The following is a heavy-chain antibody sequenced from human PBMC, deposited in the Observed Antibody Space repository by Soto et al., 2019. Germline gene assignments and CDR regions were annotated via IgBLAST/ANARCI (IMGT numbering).Heavy chain of an antibody. CDR1: GYIIKNYW. D-gene: IGHD3-16*01. J-gene: IGHJ4*02. CDR3: FRGGVTSRTFDY. Sequence: XESLKISFKASGYIIKNYWIGWVRQMPGQGLEWMGIIFPDDSDTRCSPSFQGHVTISVDKSISTAYVQWSSLKASDSAIYYCFRGGVTSRTFDYWGQGTLVTVS. CDR2: IFPDDSDT. V-gene: IGHV5-51*01.